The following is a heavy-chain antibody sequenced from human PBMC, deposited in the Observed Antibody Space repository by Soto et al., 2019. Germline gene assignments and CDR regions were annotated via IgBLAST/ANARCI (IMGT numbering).Heavy chain of an antibody. Sequence: QVQLVQSGAEVKKPGASVKFSCKASGYTFTGYYMHWVRQAPGQGLEWMGWINPNSGGTNYAQKFQGRVTMTRDSSISTAYMELSRLRSDDTAVYYCARSSGSYSYYDMDVWGQGTTVTVSS. CDR1: GYTFTGYY. CDR3: ARSSGSYSYYDMDV. D-gene: IGHD1-26*01. J-gene: IGHJ6*02. V-gene: IGHV1-2*02. CDR2: INPNSGGT.